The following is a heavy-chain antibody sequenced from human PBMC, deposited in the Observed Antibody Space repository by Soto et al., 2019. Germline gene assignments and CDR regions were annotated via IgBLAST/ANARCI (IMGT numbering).Heavy chain of an antibody. CDR3: AKGPHKQRFLEWLPADY. J-gene: IGHJ4*02. V-gene: IGHV3-9*01. CDR2: ISWNSGSI. D-gene: IGHD3-3*01. CDR1: GFTFDDYA. Sequence: GGSLRLSCAASGFTFDDYAMHWVRQAPGKGLEWVSGISWNSGSIGYADSVKGRFTISRDNAKNSLYLQMNRLRAEDTALDYCAKGPHKQRFLEWLPADYWGQGTLVTVSS.